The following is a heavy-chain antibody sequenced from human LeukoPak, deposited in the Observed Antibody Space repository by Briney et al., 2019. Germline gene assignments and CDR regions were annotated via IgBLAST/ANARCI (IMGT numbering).Heavy chain of an antibody. CDR3: AKGGLWYGKNDH. Sequence: QPGGSLRLSCAASGFTFSNYAMSWVRQAPGKGLEWVSTITGSGDSTYNADSVKGRFTISRDNSGNTLYLQMNSLRAEDTAVYYCAKGGLWYGKNDHWGQGTLVTVSS. V-gene: IGHV3-23*01. J-gene: IGHJ4*02. CDR1: GFTFSNYA. CDR2: ITGSGDST. D-gene: IGHD3-10*01.